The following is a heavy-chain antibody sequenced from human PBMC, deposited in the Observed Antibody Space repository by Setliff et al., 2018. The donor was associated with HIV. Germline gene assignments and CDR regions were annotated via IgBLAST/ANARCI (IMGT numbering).Heavy chain of an antibody. D-gene: IGHD4-17*01. Sequence: ASVKVSCKTSGYNFENYAINWVRQAPGQGLEWMGWINTNSGSPTYAQAFTGRFLFSVDTVVATAYLQINNLKTEDTAVYYCARALYVDYGGDLNWLDPWGQGTRVTV. CDR1: GYNFENYA. J-gene: IGHJ5*02. CDR3: ARALYVDYGGDLNWLDP. V-gene: IGHV7-4-1*02. CDR2: INTNSGSP.